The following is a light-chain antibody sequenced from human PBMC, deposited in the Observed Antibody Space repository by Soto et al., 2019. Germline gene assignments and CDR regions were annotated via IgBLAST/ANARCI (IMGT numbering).Light chain of an antibody. V-gene: IGLV8-61*01. CDR2: STN. CDR1: SGSVSTTYY. J-gene: IGLJ2*01. CDR3: VLYMGSGISI. Sequence: TVVTQEPSFSVSPGGTVPLTCALSSGSVSTTYYPSWYQQTPGQAPRTLIYSTNTRSSGVPDRFSGSILGNKAALTITGAQADDESDYYCVLYMGSGISIFGGGTKVTVL.